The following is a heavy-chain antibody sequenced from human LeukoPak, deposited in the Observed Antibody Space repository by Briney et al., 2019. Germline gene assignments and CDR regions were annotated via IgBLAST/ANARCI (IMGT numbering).Heavy chain of an antibody. D-gene: IGHD5-24*01. CDR3: ARDLGMGTRIDF. CDR1: GFTFISYG. V-gene: IGHV3-30*02. CDR2: IRYDGSNK. J-gene: IGHJ4*02. Sequence: GGSLRLSCAASGFTFISYGMHWVRQAQGKGLEWVAFIRYDGSNKYYTDSVKGRFTISRDNSKNTLSLQMNSLRAEDTAVYYCARDLGMGTRIDFWGQGTLVTVSS.